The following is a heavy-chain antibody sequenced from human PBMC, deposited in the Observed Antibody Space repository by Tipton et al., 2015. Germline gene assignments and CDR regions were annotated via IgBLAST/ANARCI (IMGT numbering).Heavy chain of an antibody. CDR1: GGSVISGTDY. V-gene: IGHV4-61*01. D-gene: IGHD2-21*02. CDR3: ARFNCGRDCYSYRGWFDP. Sequence: TLSLTCTVSGGSVISGTDYWSWIRQPPGKGLEWIGYTFSGGSTNYNPSLKSRVTISLDASKNQFSLNLNSVTAADTAVYYCARFNCGRDCYSYRGWFDPWGQGTLVTVSS. CDR2: TFSGGST. J-gene: IGHJ5*02.